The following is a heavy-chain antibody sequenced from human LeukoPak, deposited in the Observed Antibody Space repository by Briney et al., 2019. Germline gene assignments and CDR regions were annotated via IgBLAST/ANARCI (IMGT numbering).Heavy chain of an antibody. Sequence: ASVRVSCKASGYTFTGYDINWVRQATGQGLEWMGWMNPNTGDTGHAQKFQGRVTMTTDTSTSTAYMELRSLRSDDTAVYYCARADLGATTGGYYFDYWGQGTLVTVSS. CDR1: GYTFTGYD. J-gene: IGHJ4*02. CDR2: MNPNTGDT. D-gene: IGHD1-26*01. V-gene: IGHV1-8*01. CDR3: ARADLGATTGGYYFDY.